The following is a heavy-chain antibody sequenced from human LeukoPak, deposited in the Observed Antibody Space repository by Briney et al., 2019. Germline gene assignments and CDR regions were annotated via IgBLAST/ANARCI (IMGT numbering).Heavy chain of an antibody. J-gene: IGHJ4*02. CDR1: GFTFSSYW. CDR2: IKQDGSEK. D-gene: IGHD6-13*01. V-gene: IGHV3-7*01. Sequence: GGSLRLSRAASGFTFSSYWMSWVRQAPGKGLEWVANIKQDGSEKYYVDSVKGRFTISRDNAKNSLYLQMNSPRAEDTAVYYCARPLDSSNNYFDYWGQGTLVTVSA. CDR3: ARPLDSSNNYFDY.